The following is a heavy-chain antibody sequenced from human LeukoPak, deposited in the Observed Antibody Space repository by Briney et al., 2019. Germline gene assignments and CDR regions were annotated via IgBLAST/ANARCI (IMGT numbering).Heavy chain of an antibody. CDR3: AKDRSGSGYFDY. Sequence: PGGSLRLSCAASGFTFSSHAMSWVRQAPGKGLEWVSRISSGGGTTGYTDSVKGRFTISRDTSKNTLYLQMNSLRAEDTAVYYCAKDRSGSGYFDYWGQGTLVTVSS. CDR2: ISSGGGTT. CDR1: GFTFSSHA. J-gene: IGHJ4*02. V-gene: IGHV3-23*01. D-gene: IGHD3-10*01.